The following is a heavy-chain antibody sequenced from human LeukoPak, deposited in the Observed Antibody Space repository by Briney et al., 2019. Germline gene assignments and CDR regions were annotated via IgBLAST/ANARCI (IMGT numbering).Heavy chain of an antibody. V-gene: IGHV4-59*01. CDR1: GGSISSYY. CDR3: ARVGYYGDYDYYGIDV. J-gene: IGHJ6*02. CDR2: IYYSGST. D-gene: IGHD2/OR15-2a*01. Sequence: PSETLSLTCTVSGGSISSYYWSWIRQPPGKGLEWIGYIYYSGSTNYNPSLKSRVTISVDTSKNQFSLKLSSVTAADTAVYYCARVGYYGDYDYYGIDVWGQGTMVTVSS.